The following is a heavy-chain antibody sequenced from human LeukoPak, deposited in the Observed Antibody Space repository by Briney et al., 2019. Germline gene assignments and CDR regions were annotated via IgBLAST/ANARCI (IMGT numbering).Heavy chain of an antibody. Sequence: GGSLRLSCSASGFTFSSYAMHWVRQAPGKGLEYVSAISSNGGSTYYADSVKGRFTISRDNSKNTLYLQMSSLRAEDTAVYYCVKARGDYDFWSGYLGYWGQGTLVTVSS. CDR3: VKARGDYDFWSGYLGY. J-gene: IGHJ4*02. CDR2: ISSNGGST. CDR1: GFTFSSYA. V-gene: IGHV3-64D*09. D-gene: IGHD3-3*01.